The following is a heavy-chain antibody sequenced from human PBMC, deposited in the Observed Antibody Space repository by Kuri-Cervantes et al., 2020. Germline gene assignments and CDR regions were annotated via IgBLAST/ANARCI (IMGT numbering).Heavy chain of an antibody. CDR2: IKQDGSEK. Sequence: GESLKISCAASGFTFSSYWMSWVRQAPGKGLEWVANIKQDGSEKYYVDSVKGRFTISRDNAKNSLYLQTNSLRAEDTAVYYCASDSRGPRTRKFDYWGQGTLVTVSS. J-gene: IGHJ4*02. CDR1: GFTFSSYW. V-gene: IGHV3-7*01. CDR3: ASDSRGPRTRKFDY. D-gene: IGHD1-14*01.